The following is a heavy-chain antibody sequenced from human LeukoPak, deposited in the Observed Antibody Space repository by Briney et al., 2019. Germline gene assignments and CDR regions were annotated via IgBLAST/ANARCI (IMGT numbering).Heavy chain of an antibody. CDR1: GFTFGDYV. CDR3: ARDYYDTVDFYYYGMDV. V-gene: IGHV3-20*01. Sequence: GGSLRLSCAASGFTFGDYVMSWVRQAPGKGLEWIAGINWNGDSTGYADSVKGRFTVSRDIAKNSLFLQMNSLRAEDTALYHCARDYYDTVDFYYYGMDVWGQGTTVTVSS. CDR2: INWNGDST. J-gene: IGHJ6*02. D-gene: IGHD3-9*01.